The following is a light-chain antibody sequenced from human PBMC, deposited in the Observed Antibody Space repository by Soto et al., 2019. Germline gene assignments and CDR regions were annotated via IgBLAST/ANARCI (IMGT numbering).Light chain of an antibody. J-gene: IGKJ4*01. Sequence: IQLTQSPSSLSASVGDRVTITCRASQVITNFLAWYQQKPGKAPKLLIYAASTLQGGVPSRFSGSGSGTDFTLTISSLQPEGFATYYCHQVNSFPLTFGGGTKVDLK. CDR2: AAS. CDR1: QVITNF. V-gene: IGKV1-9*01. CDR3: HQVNSFPLT.